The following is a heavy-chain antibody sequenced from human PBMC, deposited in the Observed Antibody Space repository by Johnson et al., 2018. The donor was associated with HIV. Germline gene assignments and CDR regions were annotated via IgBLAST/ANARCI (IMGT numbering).Heavy chain of an antibody. CDR1: GFTFDDYA. D-gene: IGHD4-23*01. J-gene: IGHJ3*02. Sequence: QLVESGGGLVQPGRSLRLSCAASGFTFDDYAMHWVRQAPGKGLEWVSGISWNSGSIDYADSVKGRFTISRDNAKNSLYLQMNRLRAEDTALYYCAKGRGSYGGAFDIWGQGTMVTVSS. CDR2: ISWNSGSI. V-gene: IGHV3-9*01. CDR3: AKGRGSYGGAFDI.